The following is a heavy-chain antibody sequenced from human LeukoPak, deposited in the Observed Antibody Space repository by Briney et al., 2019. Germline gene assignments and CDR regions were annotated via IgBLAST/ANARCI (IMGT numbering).Heavy chain of an antibody. Sequence: SETLSLTCTVSGGSISSYYWSWIRQPPGKGLEWIGYIYTSGSTYYNPSLKSRVTISVDTSKNQFSLKLSSVTAADTAVYYCARRVVAAKGSAFDIWGQGTMVTVSS. CDR1: GGSISSYY. D-gene: IGHD2-15*01. V-gene: IGHV4-4*09. CDR2: IYTSGST. J-gene: IGHJ3*02. CDR3: ARRVVAAKGSAFDI.